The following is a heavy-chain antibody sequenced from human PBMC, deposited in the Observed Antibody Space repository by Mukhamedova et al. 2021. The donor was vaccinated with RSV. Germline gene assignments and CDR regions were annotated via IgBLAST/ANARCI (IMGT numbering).Heavy chain of an antibody. V-gene: IGHV3-64D*06. D-gene: IGHD2-2*01. CDR3: VKSRCSSTSCYVTARIDY. J-gene: IGHJ4*02. CDR2: ISNNGGST. Sequence: GLEYVSGISNNGGSTDYPDSVKDRFTISRDNSKNTLYLQMSSLRTEDTAVYYCVKSRCSSTSCYVTARIDYWGQGTLVTVSS.